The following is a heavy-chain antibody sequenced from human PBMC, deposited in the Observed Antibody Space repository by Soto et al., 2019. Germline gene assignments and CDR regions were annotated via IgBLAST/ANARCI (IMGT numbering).Heavy chain of an antibody. V-gene: IGHV3-48*03. D-gene: IGHD1-26*01. Sequence: GGSLRLSCAASGFTFSSYEINWVRQAPWKGLEWVSYISSSGITIYYADSVKGRFTISRDNAKNSLYLQMNSLRAEDTAVYYCERDRVGWYTRGTYYFDYWGQGTLVTVSS. CDR1: GFTFSSYE. CDR2: ISSSGITI. CDR3: ERDRVGWYTRGTYYFDY. J-gene: IGHJ4*02.